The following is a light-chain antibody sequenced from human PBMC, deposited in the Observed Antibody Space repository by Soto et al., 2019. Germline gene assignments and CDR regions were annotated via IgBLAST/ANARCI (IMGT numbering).Light chain of an antibody. CDR2: AAS. Sequence: DIQMTQSPSSVSASVGDRVTITCRASQGISSSLAWYQQKPGRAPRLLIYAASSLQSGVPSRFSGSGSGTDFTLTISSLQPEDFAIYYCQQANSFPITFGQGTRLEIK. CDR1: QGISSS. V-gene: IGKV1-12*01. CDR3: QQANSFPIT. J-gene: IGKJ5*01.